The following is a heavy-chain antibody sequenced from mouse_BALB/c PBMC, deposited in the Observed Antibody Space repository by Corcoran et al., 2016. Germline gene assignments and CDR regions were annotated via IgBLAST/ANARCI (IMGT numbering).Heavy chain of an antibody. V-gene: IGHV1S136*01. CDR3: ARLYPGMAMDY. D-gene: IGHD2-10*02. CDR2: INPYNDGT. CDR1: GDTFTSYV. J-gene: IGHJ4*01. Sequence: EVQLQQSGPELVKPGASVKMSCKASGDTFTSYVMRWVQQKLGQGLEWIGSINPYNDGTKYNEKFKGKATLTSDKSSSTAYMELSSLTSEDSAVYYCARLYPGMAMDYCGQGTAVTVSS.